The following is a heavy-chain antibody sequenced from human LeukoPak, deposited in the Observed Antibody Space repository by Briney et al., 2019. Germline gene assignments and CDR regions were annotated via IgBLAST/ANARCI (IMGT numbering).Heavy chain of an antibody. CDR1: GGSISSSSYY. CDR2: IYYSGST. CDR3: ARLGYCSGGSCYSGTIDY. D-gene: IGHD2-15*01. J-gene: IGHJ4*02. Sequence: SETLSLTCTVSGGSISSSSYYWGWIRQPPGKGLEWIGSIYYSGSTYYNPSLKSRVTISVDTSKNQFSLKLRSVTAADTAVYYCARLGYCSGGSCYSGTIDYWGQGTLVTVSS. V-gene: IGHV4-39*01.